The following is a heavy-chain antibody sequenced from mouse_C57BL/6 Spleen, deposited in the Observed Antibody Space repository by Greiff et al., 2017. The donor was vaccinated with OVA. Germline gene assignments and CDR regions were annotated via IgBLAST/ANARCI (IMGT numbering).Heavy chain of an antibody. V-gene: IGHV1-85*01. CDR3: ARVDDYGDYAMDY. J-gene: IGHJ4*01. Sequence: QVQLKQSGPELVKPGASVKLSCKASGYTFTSYDINWVKQRPGPGLEWIGWIYPRDGSTKYNEKFKGKATLTVDTSSSTAYMELHSLTSEDSAVYFCARVDDYGDYAMDYWGQGTSVTVSS. CDR2: IYPRDGST. CDR1: GYTFTSYD. D-gene: IGHD2-4*01.